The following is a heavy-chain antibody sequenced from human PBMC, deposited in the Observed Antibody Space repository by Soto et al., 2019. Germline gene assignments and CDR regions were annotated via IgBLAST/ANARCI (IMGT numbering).Heavy chain of an antibody. J-gene: IGHJ5*02. CDR2: ISGSGGST. CDR1: GFAFSSYA. D-gene: IGHD3-3*01. V-gene: IGHV3-23*01. Sequence: GGSLRLSCAASGFAFSSYAMSWVRQAPGKGLEWVSAISGSGGSTYYADSVKGRFTISRDNSKNTLYLQMNSLRAEDTAVYYCAKRGGPYDFWSGPSRYKWFDPWGQGTLVTASS. CDR3: AKRGGPYDFWSGPSRYKWFDP.